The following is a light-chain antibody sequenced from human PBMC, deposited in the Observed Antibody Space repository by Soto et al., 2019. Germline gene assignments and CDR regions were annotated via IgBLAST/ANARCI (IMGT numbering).Light chain of an antibody. V-gene: IGLV2-11*01. Sequence: QSALTQPRSVSGSPGQSVTISCTGTSSDIGAYNYVSWYQQYPDKAPKLRIYDVSKRPSGVPDRFSGSKSGNTASLTISGLQAEDEAEYFCCSYSGSDSLLFGGGTKLTVL. CDR3: CSYSGSDSLL. J-gene: IGLJ3*02. CDR2: DVS. CDR1: SSDIGAYNY.